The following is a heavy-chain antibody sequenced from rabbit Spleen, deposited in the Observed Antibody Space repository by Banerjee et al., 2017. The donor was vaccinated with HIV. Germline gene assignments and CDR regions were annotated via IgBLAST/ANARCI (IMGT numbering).Heavy chain of an antibody. D-gene: IGHD4-1*01. CDR1: GVSFSYSSY. CDR3: ARDLAGAIGWNFYL. CDR2: IDIGSSGFT. Sequence: QEHLKESGGGLVQPGGSLTLTCTASGVSFSYSSYMCWVRQAPGKGLEWIACIDIGSSGFTYFATWAKGRFTISKTSSTTVSLQMTRLTVADTATYFCARDLAGAIGWNFYLWGQGTLVTVS. V-gene: IGHV1S45*01. J-gene: IGHJ4*01.